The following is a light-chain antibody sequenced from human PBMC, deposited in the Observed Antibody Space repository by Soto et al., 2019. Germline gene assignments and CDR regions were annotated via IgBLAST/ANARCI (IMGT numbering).Light chain of an antibody. CDR2: EGS. V-gene: IGLV2-14*02. J-gene: IGLJ3*02. Sequence: QSALTQPASVSGSPGQSITISCTGTSSDVGSYNLVSWYQQHPGKAPKLMIYEGSKRPSGVSNRFSGSKSGNTASLTVSGLQSEDEASYYCSSFAGANIWVFGGGTKLTVL. CDR1: SSDVGSYNL. CDR3: SSFAGANIWV.